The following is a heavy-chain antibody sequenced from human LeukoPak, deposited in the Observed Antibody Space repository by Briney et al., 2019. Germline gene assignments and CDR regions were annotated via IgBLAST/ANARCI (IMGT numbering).Heavy chain of an antibody. J-gene: IGHJ4*02. CDR3: ARRIAAAGGSDY. D-gene: IGHD6-13*01. CDR1: GFTFSSYS. Sequence: GGSLRLSCAASGFTFSSYSMNWVRQAPGKGLEWVSSISSSSSYIYYADSVKGRFTISRDNAENSLYLQMNSLRAEDTAVYYCARRIAAAGGSDYWGQGTLVTVSS. CDR2: ISSSSSYI. V-gene: IGHV3-21*01.